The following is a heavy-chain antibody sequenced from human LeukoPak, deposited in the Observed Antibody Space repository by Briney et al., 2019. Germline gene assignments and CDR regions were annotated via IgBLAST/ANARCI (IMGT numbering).Heavy chain of an antibody. J-gene: IGHJ3*02. D-gene: IGHD3-22*01. CDR2: IYYSGST. CDR3: ARGDSSGYENAFNI. Sequence: SDTLSLTCTVSGGSISSYNWSWIRQPPGKGLEWIGYIYYSGSTNYNPSLKSRVTISVDTSKNQFSLKLSSVTAADTAVYYCARGDSSGYENAFNIWGQGTMVTVSS. CDR1: GGSISSYN. V-gene: IGHV4-59*01.